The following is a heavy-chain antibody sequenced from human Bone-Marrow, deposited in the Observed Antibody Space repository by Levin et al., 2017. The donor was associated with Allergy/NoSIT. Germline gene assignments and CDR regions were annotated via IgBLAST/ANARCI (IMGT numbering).Heavy chain of an antibody. CDR3: ARESRAGYDFDY. J-gene: IGHJ4*02. CDR2: IYYSGST. D-gene: IGHD3-16*01. Sequence: SETLSLTCTVSGGSISSYYWSWIRQPPGKGLEWIGYIYYSGSTNYNPSLKSRVTISVDTSKNQFSLKLSSVTAADTAVYYCARESRAGYDFDYWGQGTLVTVSS. V-gene: IGHV4-59*01. CDR1: GGSISSYY.